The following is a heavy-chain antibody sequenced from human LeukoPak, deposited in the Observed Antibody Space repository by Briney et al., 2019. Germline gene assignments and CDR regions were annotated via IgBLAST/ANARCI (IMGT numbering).Heavy chain of an antibody. Sequence: PSETLSLTCAVSAASISNYYWSWLRQAPGKGLEWIGYISTSGCTNYNPSLKSRVSISLDTSKNRFSLNLNFVTAADTAVYYCASPRSGYRYTFDYWGQGALVTVSS. CDR2: ISTSGCT. D-gene: IGHD3-22*01. CDR3: ASPRSGYRYTFDY. CDR1: AASISNYY. V-gene: IGHV4-4*09. J-gene: IGHJ4*02.